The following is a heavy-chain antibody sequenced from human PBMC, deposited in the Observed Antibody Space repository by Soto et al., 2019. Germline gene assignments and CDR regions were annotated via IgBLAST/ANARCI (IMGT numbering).Heavy chain of an antibody. Sequence: GGSLRLSCAASGFTFSSYWMSWVRQAPGKGLGWVANIKQDGSEKYYVDSVKGRFTISRDNAKNSLYPQMNSLRAEDTAVYYCARDRGVVPAAIWYYYYYGMDVWGQGTTVTVSS. D-gene: IGHD2-2*02. V-gene: IGHV3-7*01. CDR1: GFTFSSYW. CDR2: IKQDGSEK. J-gene: IGHJ6*02. CDR3: ARDRGVVPAAIWYYYYYGMDV.